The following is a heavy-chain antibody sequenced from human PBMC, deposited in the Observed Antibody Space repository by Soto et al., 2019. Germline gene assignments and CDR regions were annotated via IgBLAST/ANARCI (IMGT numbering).Heavy chain of an antibody. V-gene: IGHV3-33*01. D-gene: IGHD6-13*01. Sequence: VQLVESGGGVVQPGRSLRLSCAASGFTFSSYGMHWVRQAPGKGLEWVAVIWYDGSNKYYADSVKGRFTISRDNSKNTLYLQMNSLRAEDTAVYYCAREGEGIRYGMDVWGQGTTVTVSS. CDR1: GFTFSSYG. CDR2: IWYDGSNK. CDR3: AREGEGIRYGMDV. J-gene: IGHJ6*02.